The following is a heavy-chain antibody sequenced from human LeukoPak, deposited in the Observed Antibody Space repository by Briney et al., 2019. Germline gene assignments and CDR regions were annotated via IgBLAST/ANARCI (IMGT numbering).Heavy chain of an antibody. Sequence: GGSLRLSCAASVFTFSSFGMNWVRQAPGKGLEWVANIKQDGSERNYVDSVKGRSTISRDNAKNSLFLQMNSLRVEDTSVYYCARGGTRGYSRVDYWGQGILVTVSS. J-gene: IGHJ4*02. V-gene: IGHV3-7*03. CDR1: VFTFSSFG. D-gene: IGHD5-18*01. CDR3: ARGGTRGYSRVDY. CDR2: IKQDGSER.